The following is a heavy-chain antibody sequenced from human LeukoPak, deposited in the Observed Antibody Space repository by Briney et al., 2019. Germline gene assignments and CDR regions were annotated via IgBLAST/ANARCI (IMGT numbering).Heavy chain of an antibody. CDR3: TRENSGSLSLEY. V-gene: IGHV3-7*01. D-gene: IGHD1-26*01. CDR1: GYTFSIYW. J-gene: IGHJ4*02. CDR2: IKQDGSET. Sequence: GGSLRLSCAASGYTFSIYWMNWVRQAPGKGLEWVASIKQDGSETYYIESVQGRFTISRDNDMNFLYLQLSSLRAEDTAVYYCTRENSGSLSLEYWGQGTLVTVSS.